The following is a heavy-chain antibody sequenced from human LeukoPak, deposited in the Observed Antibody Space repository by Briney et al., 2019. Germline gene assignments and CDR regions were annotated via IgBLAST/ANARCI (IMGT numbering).Heavy chain of an antibody. CDR2: ISWNSGSI. Sequence: PGRSLRLSCAASGFTFDDYAMHWVRQAPGKGLEWVSGISWNSGSIGYADSVKGRFTISRDNAKNSPYLQMNSLRAEDTALYYCAKDSDYGDYGGSFDYWGQGTLVTVSS. J-gene: IGHJ4*02. D-gene: IGHD4-17*01. V-gene: IGHV3-9*01. CDR3: AKDSDYGDYGGSFDY. CDR1: GFTFDDYA.